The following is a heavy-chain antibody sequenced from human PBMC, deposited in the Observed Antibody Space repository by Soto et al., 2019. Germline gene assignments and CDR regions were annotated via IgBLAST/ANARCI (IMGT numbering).Heavy chain of an antibody. D-gene: IGHD3-10*02. CDR3: ARSMXXXXAQLYYGMDV. CDR2: MYHSGIT. Sequence: PSETLSLTCAVSGYSIRSGYFWGWIRQPPGKGLEWIGSMYHSGITYYNLSLKSRVTISVDTSKNQLSLKLSSATAADTAVYYCARSMXXXXAQLYYGMDVWGQGTTVT. CDR1: GYSIRSGYF. J-gene: IGHJ6*02. V-gene: IGHV4-38-2*01.